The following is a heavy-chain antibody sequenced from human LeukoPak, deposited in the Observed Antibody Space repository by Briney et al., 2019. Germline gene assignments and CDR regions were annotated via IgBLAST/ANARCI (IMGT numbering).Heavy chain of an antibody. Sequence: GGSLRLSCAASGFTFSSYAMSWVRQAPGKGLEWVSAISGSGGSTYYADSVKGRFTISRDKSKNTLYLQMSSLRAEDTAVYYCAKEGGRLGKLAFDYWGRGTLVTVSS. CDR1: GFTFSSYA. V-gene: IGHV3-23*01. J-gene: IGHJ4*02. CDR2: ISGSGGST. D-gene: IGHD1-1*01. CDR3: AKEGGRLGKLAFDY.